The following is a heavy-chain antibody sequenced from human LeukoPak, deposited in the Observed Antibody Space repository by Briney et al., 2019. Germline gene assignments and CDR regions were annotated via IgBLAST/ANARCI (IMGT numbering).Heavy chain of an antibody. CDR2: IKQDRSDN. Sequence: GSLRLSXXXXGFTFSSYWMSWVRQAPGKGLEWVANIKQDRSDNYYVDSLNGRFTISRDNAKNSLYLQMNSLRAEDTAVYYCAREARSYGDFDYWGQGTLVTVSS. V-gene: IGHV3-7*01. CDR1: GFTFSSYW. CDR3: AREARSYGDFDY. D-gene: IGHD4-17*01. J-gene: IGHJ4*02.